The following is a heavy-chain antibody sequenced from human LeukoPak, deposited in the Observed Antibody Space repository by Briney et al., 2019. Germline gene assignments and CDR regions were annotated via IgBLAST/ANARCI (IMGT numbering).Heavy chain of an antibody. CDR2: INTNTGNP. J-gene: IGHJ4*02. CDR1: GYTFTSYA. Sequence: VASVKVSCKASGYTFTSYAMNWVRQAPGQGLEWMGWINTNTGNPTYAQGFTGRFVFSLDTSVSTAYLQISSLKAEDTAVYYWARARTKQWLVLFGYWGQGTLVTVSS. CDR3: ARARTKQWLVLFGY. D-gene: IGHD6-19*01. V-gene: IGHV7-4-1*02.